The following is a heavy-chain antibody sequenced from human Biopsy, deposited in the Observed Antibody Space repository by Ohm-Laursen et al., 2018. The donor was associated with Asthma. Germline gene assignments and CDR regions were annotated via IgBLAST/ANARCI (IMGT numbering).Heavy chain of an antibody. CDR2: TMTVFGTT. Sequence: GASVKVSCKISGYSLNDLSMHWVRQAPGQGLEWLGGTMTVFGTTNYAQKFQGRVTITADESTSTAYMEVTSLRSEDTAIYYCARCQVGYSSGWSLLLKKIYYSGMDVWGQGTAVTVSS. D-gene: IGHD6-19*01. V-gene: IGHV1-69*13. CDR3: ARCQVGYSSGWSLLLKKIYYSGMDV. CDR1: GYSLNDLS. J-gene: IGHJ6*02.